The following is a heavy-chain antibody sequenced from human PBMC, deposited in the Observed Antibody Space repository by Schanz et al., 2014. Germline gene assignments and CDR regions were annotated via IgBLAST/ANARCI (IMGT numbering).Heavy chain of an antibody. Sequence: QVQLVESGGSVVQPGRSLRLSCAGSGFSFSDYGMHWVRQAPGRGLEWVAVISYHGSEKYYADSVKGRFTISRDNSKNTLYLQMNSLRTEDTAVYFCARDKGGYYPFDYWGPGTLVTVSS. D-gene: IGHD3-3*01. J-gene: IGHJ4*02. CDR1: GFSFSDYG. CDR3: ARDKGGYYPFDY. CDR2: ISYHGSEK. V-gene: IGHV3-30*03.